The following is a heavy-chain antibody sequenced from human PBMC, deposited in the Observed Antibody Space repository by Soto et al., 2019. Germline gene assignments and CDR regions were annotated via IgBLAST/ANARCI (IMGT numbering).Heavy chain of an antibody. CDR3: ARDPRQTDGYNYMLGDPHQSYYDY. J-gene: IGHJ4*02. V-gene: IGHV1-69*01. D-gene: IGHD5-12*01. CDR2: IMPIFGTA. Sequence: QVQLVQAGAEVKKPGASVKVSCKASGGTFSRYAISWVRQAPVQGLEWMGGIMPIFGTANYAQKFQGRVTITADESTSTAYMELSRLRSEDTAVYYCARDPRQTDGYNYMLGDPHQSYYDYWGQGTLVTVAS. CDR1: GGTFSRYA.